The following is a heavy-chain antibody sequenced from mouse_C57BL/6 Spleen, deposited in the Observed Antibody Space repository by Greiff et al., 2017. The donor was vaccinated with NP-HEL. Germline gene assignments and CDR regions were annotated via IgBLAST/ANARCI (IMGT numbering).Heavy chain of an antibody. V-gene: IGHV1-19*01. CDR1: GYTFTDYY. CDR3: ARGWLGYFDV. CDR2: INPYNGGT. J-gene: IGHJ1*03. D-gene: IGHD1-1*02. Sequence: VQLQQSGPVLVKPGASVKMSCKASGYTFTDYYMNWVKQSHGKSLEWIGVINPYNGGTSYNQKFKGKATLTDDKSSSTAYMELNSLTSEDSAVYYCARGWLGYFDVWGTGTTVTVSS.